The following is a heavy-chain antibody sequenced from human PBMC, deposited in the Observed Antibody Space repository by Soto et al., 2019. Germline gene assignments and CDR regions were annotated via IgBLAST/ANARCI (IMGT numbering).Heavy chain of an antibody. Sequence: EVQLVESGGGLVRPGGSLRLSCAASGFTFSSYWMHWVRQAPGKGLVWVSRMNEDGGTTDYADSVKGRFTISRDNAKNTLYLQMNSLRAEDTALYYCARVAPYCSTTTCYIDSWGQGTLVTVSS. D-gene: IGHD2-2*01. CDR3: ARVAPYCSTTTCYIDS. CDR1: GFTFSSYW. J-gene: IGHJ4*02. CDR2: MNEDGGTT. V-gene: IGHV3-74*02.